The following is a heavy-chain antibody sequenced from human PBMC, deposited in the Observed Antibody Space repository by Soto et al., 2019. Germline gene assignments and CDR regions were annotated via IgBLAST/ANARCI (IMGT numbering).Heavy chain of an antibody. CDR2: INPNTGAT. D-gene: IGHD4-17*01. CDR1: GYTFTTYY. CDR3: ARSVTTQLAADF. J-gene: IGHJ4*02. V-gene: IGHV1-2*04. Sequence: QVQLVQSGAEVKKPGASVKVSCKASGYTFTTYYINWVRQAPGQGLEWMGWINPNTGATNYAQKFQGWVTLTRDTSVTTAYMEVSRLTSGDTAVYFCARSVTTQLAADFWGQGTLVTVSS.